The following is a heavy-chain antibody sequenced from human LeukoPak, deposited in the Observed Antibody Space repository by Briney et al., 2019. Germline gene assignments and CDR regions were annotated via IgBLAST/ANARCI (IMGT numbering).Heavy chain of an antibody. D-gene: IGHD3-22*01. Sequence: GGSLRLSCAASGFTFSSYAMSWVRQAPGKGLEWVSAISGGGGSTYYADSVEGRFTISRDNSKNTLYLQMNSLRDEDSAVYYCAKCYYDSSGYYTGWGQGTLVTVSS. V-gene: IGHV3-23*01. CDR3: AKCYYDSSGYYTG. CDR1: GFTFSSYA. CDR2: ISGGGGST. J-gene: IGHJ4*02.